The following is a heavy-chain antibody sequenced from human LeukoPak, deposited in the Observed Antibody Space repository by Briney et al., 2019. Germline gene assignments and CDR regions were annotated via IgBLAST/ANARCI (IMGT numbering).Heavy chain of an antibody. CDR1: GFTFSSYA. J-gene: IGHJ6*02. CDR2: ISGSGGST. CDR3: AKSLPRYYYYGMDV. V-gene: IGHV3-23*01. Sequence: GGSLRLSCAASGFTFSSYAMSWVRQAPGQGLESVSAISGSGGSTYYADSVKGRFTISRDNSKNTLYLQMNSLRAEDTAVYYCAKSLPRYYYYGMDVWGQGTTVTVSS.